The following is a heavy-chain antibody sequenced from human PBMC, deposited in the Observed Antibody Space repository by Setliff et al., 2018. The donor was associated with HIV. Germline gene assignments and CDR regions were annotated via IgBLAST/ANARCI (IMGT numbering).Heavy chain of an antibody. J-gene: IGHJ4*02. V-gene: IGHV1-2*06. Sequence: ASVKVSCKTSGYIFTHYYTHWVRQAPGQGLEWMGRISPNYGGTHYPQKFQGRVTLTRDTSISTAYMELSGLTSDDTAVYYCARGQGPVDYWGQGTLVTVSS. CDR3: ARGQGPVDY. CDR2: ISPNYGGT. CDR1: GYIFTHYY.